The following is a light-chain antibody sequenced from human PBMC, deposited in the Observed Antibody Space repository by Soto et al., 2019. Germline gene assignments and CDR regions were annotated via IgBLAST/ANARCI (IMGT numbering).Light chain of an antibody. Sequence: QSALTQPASVSGSPGQSITISCTGTSSDVGSYNYVSWYQQHLGKAPKLMIYEVSNRPSGVSNRFSGSKSGNTASLTISGLQAEDEADYYCTSYIISSSVVFGGGTKVTVL. J-gene: IGLJ2*01. CDR1: SSDVGSYNY. V-gene: IGLV2-14*01. CDR3: TSYIISSSVV. CDR2: EVS.